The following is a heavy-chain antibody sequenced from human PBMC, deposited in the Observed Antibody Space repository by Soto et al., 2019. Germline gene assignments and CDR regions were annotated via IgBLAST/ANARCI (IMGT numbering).Heavy chain of an antibody. D-gene: IGHD3-10*01. V-gene: IGHV3-9*01. CDR1: GFTFDDYA. Sequence: GGSLRLSCAASGFTFDDYAMHWVRQAPGKGLEWVSGISWNSGSIGYADSVKGRFTISRDNAKNSLYLQMNSLRAEDTALYYCAKDMRRSKATRMVRGVTSVGWGQGTLVTVSS. CDR2: ISWNSGSI. CDR3: AKDMRRSKATRMVRGVTSVG. J-gene: IGHJ4*02.